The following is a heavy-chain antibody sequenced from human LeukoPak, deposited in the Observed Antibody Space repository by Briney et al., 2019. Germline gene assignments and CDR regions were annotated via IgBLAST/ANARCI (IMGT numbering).Heavy chain of an antibody. D-gene: IGHD6-13*01. V-gene: IGHV4-4*07. CDR2: IYTSGST. CDR1: GDSLNSYY. CDR3: ARGDLLGYLIDY. J-gene: IGHJ4*02. Sequence: SETLSLTCTVSGDSLNSYYWSWIRQPVGKGLQWIGRIYTSGSTNFNPSLKSRITMSLDTSKNQFSLKLSSVTAADTAVYYCARGDLLGYLIDYWGQGTLVTVSS.